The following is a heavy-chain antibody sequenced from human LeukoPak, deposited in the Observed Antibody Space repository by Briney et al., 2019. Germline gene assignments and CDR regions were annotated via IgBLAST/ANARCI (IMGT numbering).Heavy chain of an antibody. Sequence: ASVKVSCKASGYTFTNYDINWVRQATGQGLEWMGYMNPNSGNSAYAQKFQGRVTITTDASISTAYMEVSGLRSEDTALYYCAREGLDSWGQGTLVTVSS. CDR1: GYTFTNYD. J-gene: IGHJ4*02. CDR3: AREGLDS. CDR2: MNPNSGNS. V-gene: IGHV1-8*01.